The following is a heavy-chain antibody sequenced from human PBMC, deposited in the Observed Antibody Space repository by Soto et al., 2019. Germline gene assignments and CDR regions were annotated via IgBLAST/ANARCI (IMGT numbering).Heavy chain of an antibody. V-gene: IGHV4-34*01. CDR2: INHSGST. J-gene: IGHJ4*02. CDR1: GGSFSGYY. Sequence: PSETLSLTCAVYGGSFSGYYWSWIRQPPGKGLEWIGEINHSGSTNYNPSLKSRVTISVDTSKNQFSLKLSSVTAADTAVYYCARGSWYSGSYYDYWGQGTLVTSPQ. D-gene: IGHD1-26*01. CDR3: ARGSWYSGSYYDY.